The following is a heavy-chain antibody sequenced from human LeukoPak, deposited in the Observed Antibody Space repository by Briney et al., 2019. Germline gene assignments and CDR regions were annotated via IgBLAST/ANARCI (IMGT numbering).Heavy chain of an antibody. Sequence: GGSLRLSCAACGFTFSSYAMSWVRQAPGKGLEWVSAISGSGGSTYYADSVKGRFTISRDNSKNTLYLQMNSLRAEDTAVYYCSKVQIAAALYYYGMDVWGQGTTVTVSS. V-gene: IGHV3-23*01. CDR2: ISGSGGST. CDR3: SKVQIAAALYYYGMDV. D-gene: IGHD6-13*01. J-gene: IGHJ6*02. CDR1: GFTFSSYA.